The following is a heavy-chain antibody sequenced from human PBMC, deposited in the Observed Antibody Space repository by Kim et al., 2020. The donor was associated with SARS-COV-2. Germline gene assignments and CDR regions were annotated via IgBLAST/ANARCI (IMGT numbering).Heavy chain of an antibody. V-gene: IGHV5-51*01. J-gene: IGHJ2*01. CDR1: GYSFTSYW. D-gene: IGHD3-9*01. CDR3: ARPSFLRYFDWLLYSSSGEWYFDL. CDR2: IYPGDSDT. Sequence: GESLKISCKGSGYSFTSYWIGWVRQMPGKGLEWMGIIYPGDSDTRYSPSFQGQVTISADKSISTAYLQWSSLKASDTAMYYCARPSFLRYFDWLLYSSSGEWYFDLWGRGTLVTVSS.